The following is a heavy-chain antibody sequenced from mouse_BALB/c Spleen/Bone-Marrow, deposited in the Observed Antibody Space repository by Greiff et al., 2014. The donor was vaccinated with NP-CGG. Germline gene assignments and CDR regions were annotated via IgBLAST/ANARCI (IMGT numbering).Heavy chain of an antibody. Sequence: VQLQQSGAELVKPGASVKLSCTASGFNIKDTYMHWVEQRPEQGLEWIGRIDPANGNTKYDPKFQGKATITADTSSNTAYLRLSSLTSEDTAVYYCARYYYGSSYFAYWGQGTLVTVSA. CDR3: ARYYYGSSYFAY. J-gene: IGHJ3*01. CDR1: GFNIKDTY. D-gene: IGHD1-1*01. CDR2: IDPANGNT. V-gene: IGHV14-3*02.